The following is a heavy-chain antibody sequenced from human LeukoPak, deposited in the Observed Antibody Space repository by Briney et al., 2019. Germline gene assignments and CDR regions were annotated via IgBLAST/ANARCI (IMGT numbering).Heavy chain of an antibody. CDR2: INPSGGST. CDR1: GYTFTSYY. V-gene: IGHV1-46*01. J-gene: IGHJ6*03. D-gene: IGHD6-19*01. CDR3: AIRSSGWYYYYYMDV. Sequence: ASVKVSCKASGYTFTSYYMHWVRQAPGQGLDWMGIINPSGGSTSYAQKFQGRVTMTRDMSTSTVYMELSSLRSEDTAVYYCAIRSSGWYYYYYMDVWGKGTTVTVSS.